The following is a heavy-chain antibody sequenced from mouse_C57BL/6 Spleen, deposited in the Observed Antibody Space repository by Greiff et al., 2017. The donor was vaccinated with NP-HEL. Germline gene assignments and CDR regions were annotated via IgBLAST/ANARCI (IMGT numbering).Heavy chain of an antibody. J-gene: IGHJ3*01. CDR2: ILPGSGST. V-gene: IGHV1-9*01. Sequence: VHLVESGAELMKPGASVKLSCKATGYTFTGYWIEWVKQRPGHGLEWIGEILPGSGSTNYNEKFKGKATFTADTSSNTAYMQLSSLTTEDSAIYYCARGGDYYYGSSPAWFAYWGQGTLVTVSA. D-gene: IGHD1-1*01. CDR1: GYTFTGYW. CDR3: ARGGDYYYGSSPAWFAY.